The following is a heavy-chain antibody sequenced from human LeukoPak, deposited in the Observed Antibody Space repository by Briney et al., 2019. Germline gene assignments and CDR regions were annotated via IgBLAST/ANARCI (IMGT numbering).Heavy chain of an antibody. CDR2: INPNSGGT. CDR3: ARNTYSSGWSPDYYDAFDI. D-gene: IGHD6-19*01. J-gene: IGHJ3*02. Sequence: GASVKVSCKASRYTFTGYYMHWVRQAPGQGLEWMGWINPNSGGTNYAQKFQGRVTMTRDTSISTAYMELSRLRSDDTAVYYCARNTYSSGWSPDYYDAFDIWGQGTMVTVSS. CDR1: RYTFTGYY. V-gene: IGHV1-2*02.